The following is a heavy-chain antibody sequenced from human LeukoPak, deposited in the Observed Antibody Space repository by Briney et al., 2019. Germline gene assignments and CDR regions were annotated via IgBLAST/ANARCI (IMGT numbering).Heavy chain of an antibody. D-gene: IGHD2-2*01. CDR3: ARVELLRHIWFDP. CDR1: GSTFTNYW. Sequence: PGESLKISCKGSGSTFTNYWIGWVRQLPGKGLEWMGWINPNSGGTNYAQKFQGRVTMTRDTSISTAYMELSRLRSDDTAVYYCARVELLRHIWFDPWGQGTLVTVSS. CDR2: INPNSGGT. J-gene: IGHJ5*02. V-gene: IGHV1-2*02.